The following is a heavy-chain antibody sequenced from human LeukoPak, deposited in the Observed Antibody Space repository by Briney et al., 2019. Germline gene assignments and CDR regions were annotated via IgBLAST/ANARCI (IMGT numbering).Heavy chain of an antibody. CDR1: GFRFSGIG. Sequence: GGSLRLSCAASGFRFSGIGMHWVRQAPGKGLDWVAYIRNDGGNKQYADSVKGRFSISRDNSKNTLSLEMNSLRAEDTAVYYCAKDREASSSSWSSLYYFDYWGQGTLVTVSS. CDR3: AKDREASSSSWSSLYYFDY. CDR2: IRNDGGNK. J-gene: IGHJ4*02. D-gene: IGHD6-13*01. V-gene: IGHV3-30*02.